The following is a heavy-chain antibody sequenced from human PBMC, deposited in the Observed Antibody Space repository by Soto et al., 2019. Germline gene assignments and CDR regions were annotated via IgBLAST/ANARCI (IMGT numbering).Heavy chain of an antibody. J-gene: IGHJ4*02. D-gene: IGHD6-19*01. V-gene: IGHV4-30-4*01. Sequence: SETLSLTCTVCGGSISSGDYYWSWIRQPPGKGLEWIGYIYYSGSTYYSPSLKSRVTISVDTSKNQFSLKLSSVTAADTAVYYCARKNSSGRYRGYYYFDYWGQGTLVTVSS. CDR2: IYYSGST. CDR1: GGSISSGDYY. CDR3: ARKNSSGRYRGYYYFDY.